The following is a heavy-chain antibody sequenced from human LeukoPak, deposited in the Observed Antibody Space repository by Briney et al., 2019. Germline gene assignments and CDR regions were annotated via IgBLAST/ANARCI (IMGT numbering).Heavy chain of an antibody. CDR1: GGTFSSYA. CDR3: ARAGSSGWYIYYYYYMDV. J-gene: IGHJ6*03. CDR2: VIPIFGTA. D-gene: IGHD6-19*01. V-gene: IGHV1-69*01. Sequence: ASVKVCCKASGGTFSSYAISWVRQAPGQGLEWMGGVIPIFGTANYAQKFQGRVTITADESTSTAYMELSSRRSEDTAVYYCARAGSSGWYIYYYYYMDVWGKGTTVTVSS.